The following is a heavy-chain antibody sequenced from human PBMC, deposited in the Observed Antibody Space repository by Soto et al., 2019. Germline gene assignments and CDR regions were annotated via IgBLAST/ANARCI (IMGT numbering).Heavy chain of an antibody. CDR3: ARGSSGWYGRGFYYYYGMDV. CDR1: GFTFSSYG. CDR2: IWYDGSNK. Sequence: PGGSLRLSCAASGFTFSSYGMHWVRQAPGKGLEWVAVIWYDGSNKYYADSVKGRFTISRDNSKNTLYLQMNSLRAEDTAVYYCARGSSGWYGRGFYYYYGMDVWGQGTTVTVS. V-gene: IGHV3-33*01. D-gene: IGHD6-19*01. J-gene: IGHJ6*02.